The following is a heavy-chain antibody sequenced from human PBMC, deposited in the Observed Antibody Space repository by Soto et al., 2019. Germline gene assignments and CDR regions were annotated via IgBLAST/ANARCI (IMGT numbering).Heavy chain of an antibody. CDR1: GYTFTSYY. D-gene: IGHD3-10*01. Sequence: ASVKVSCKASGYTFTSYYMHWVRQAPGQGLEWMGMINPSGGSTSYAQKLQGRVTMTRDTSTSTVYMELSSLRSEDTAVYYCARDLLWFGELSLGYYYYGMDVWGQGTTVTVSS. V-gene: IGHV1-46*01. J-gene: IGHJ6*02. CDR3: ARDLLWFGELSLGYYYYGMDV. CDR2: INPSGGST.